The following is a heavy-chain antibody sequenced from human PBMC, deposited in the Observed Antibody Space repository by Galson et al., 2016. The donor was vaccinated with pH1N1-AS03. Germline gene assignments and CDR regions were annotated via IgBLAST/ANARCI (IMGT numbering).Heavy chain of an antibody. CDR1: GFSLPTRGVG. Sequence: PALVKPTQTLTLTCTFSGFSLPTRGVGVGWIRQPPGKALEWLALIYWTEGKHYSPSLQSRLAITMDTSKNHVLLTMTNMDPVDTGTYYCARVPRPCSGFDSWGQGTLVTVSS. D-gene: IGHD2-15*01. V-gene: IGHV2-5*01. CDR3: ARVPRPCSGFDS. J-gene: IGHJ4*02. CDR2: IYWTEGK.